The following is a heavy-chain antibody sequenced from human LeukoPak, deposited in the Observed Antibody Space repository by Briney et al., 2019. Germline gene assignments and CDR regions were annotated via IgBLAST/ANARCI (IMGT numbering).Heavy chain of an antibody. D-gene: IGHD3-10*01. CDR3: AKDVFGGIDY. Sequence: GGSLRHSCAASGFTVSDSYINWVRRAPGKGLEWVAVTSHDENNKYYADSVKGRFTISRDNSKNTLYLQMNSLRIEDTAVYYCAKDVFGGIDYWGEGTLVTVSS. CDR2: TSHDENNK. CDR1: GFTVSDSY. J-gene: IGHJ4*02. V-gene: IGHV3-30*18.